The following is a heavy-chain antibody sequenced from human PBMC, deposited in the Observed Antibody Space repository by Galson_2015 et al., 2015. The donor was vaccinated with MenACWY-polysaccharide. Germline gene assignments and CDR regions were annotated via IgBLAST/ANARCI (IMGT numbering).Heavy chain of an antibody. J-gene: IGHJ4*02. Sequence: SVKVSCEASGYTFTSYAMHWVRQAPGQRLEWMGWINAGNGNTKYSQKFQGRVTITRDTSASTVYMELSSLRSEDTAVYYCARDWDYYGSGTYYNFDYWGQGTLVTVSS. CDR2: INAGNGNT. V-gene: IGHV1-3*01. CDR1: GYTFTSYA. CDR3: ARDWDYYGSGTYYNFDY. D-gene: IGHD3-10*01.